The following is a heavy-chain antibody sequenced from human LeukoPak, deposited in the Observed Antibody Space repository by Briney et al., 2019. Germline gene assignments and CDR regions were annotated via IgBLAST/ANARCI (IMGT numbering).Heavy chain of an antibody. CDR2: LYNSGST. CDR3: ARVFVARAYWYFDL. Sequence: PSETLSLTCTASGGSISGYYWSWIRQPPGEGLEWIGYLYNSGSTNYNPSLKSRVTISGDASKNQFFLKLSSVTAADTAVYFCARVFVARAYWYFDLWGRGTLVAVSS. V-gene: IGHV4-59*01. D-gene: IGHD5-12*01. CDR1: GGSISGYY. J-gene: IGHJ2*01.